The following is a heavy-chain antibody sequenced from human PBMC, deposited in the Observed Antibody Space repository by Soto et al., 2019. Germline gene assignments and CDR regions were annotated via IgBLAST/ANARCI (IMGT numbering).Heavy chain of an antibody. CDR3: ARGGVVPAAPGIAFDI. CDR1: GYIFTNYY. D-gene: IGHD2-2*01. Sequence: ASVKVSCKASGYIFTNYYIHWVRQAPGQGLEWMAIINPNGGSTNCAQEFQGRITLTRDTSTSTVYMDLSSLTSEDTAVYYCARGGVVPAAPGIAFDIWGQGTMVTVSS. V-gene: IGHV1-46*01. CDR2: INPNGGST. J-gene: IGHJ3*02.